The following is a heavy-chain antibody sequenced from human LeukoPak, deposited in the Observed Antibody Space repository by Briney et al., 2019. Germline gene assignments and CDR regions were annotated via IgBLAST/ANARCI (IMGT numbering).Heavy chain of an antibody. CDR1: GYTFTGYY. CDR2: INPNSGGT. V-gene: IGHV1-2*04. Sequence: ASVKVSCKASGYTFTGYYMHWVRQAPGQGLEWMGWINPNSGGTNYAQKFQGWVTMTRDTSISTAYMELSRLRSDDTAVYYCARGKGIAAAGIYYYYGMDVWGQGTTVTVSS. J-gene: IGHJ6*02. CDR3: ARGKGIAAAGIYYYYGMDV. D-gene: IGHD6-13*01.